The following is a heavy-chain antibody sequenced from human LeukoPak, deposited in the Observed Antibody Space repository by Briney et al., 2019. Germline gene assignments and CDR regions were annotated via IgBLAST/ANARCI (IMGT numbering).Heavy chain of an antibody. CDR1: GFTFSSYS. CDR3: AKDRGEDYGDYYFDY. V-gene: IGHV3-23*01. Sequence: GGSLRLSCAASGFTFSSYSMNWVRQAPGKGLEWVSAISGSGGSTYYADSVKGRFTISRDNSKNTLYLQMNSLRAEDTAVYYCAKDRGEDYGDYYFDYWGQGTLVTVSS. J-gene: IGHJ4*02. CDR2: ISGSGGST. D-gene: IGHD4-17*01.